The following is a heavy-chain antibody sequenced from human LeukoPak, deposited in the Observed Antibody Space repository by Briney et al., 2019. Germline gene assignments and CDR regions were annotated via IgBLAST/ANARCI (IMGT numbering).Heavy chain of an antibody. CDR1: GFTFSDYY. Sequence: GGSLRLSCAASGFTFSDYYMSWIRQAPGKGLEWVSYISSSGSTIYYADSVKGRFTISRDNAKNSLYLQMNSLRAEDTAVYNCARVPPDYGDYSKVFDYWGQGTLVTVSS. J-gene: IGHJ4*02. D-gene: IGHD4-17*01. CDR3: ARVPPDYGDYSKVFDY. V-gene: IGHV3-11*01. CDR2: ISSSGSTI.